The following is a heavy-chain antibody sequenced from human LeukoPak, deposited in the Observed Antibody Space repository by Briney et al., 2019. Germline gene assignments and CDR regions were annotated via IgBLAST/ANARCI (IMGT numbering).Heavy chain of an antibody. CDR3: AKGIYSSGWSYFDY. Sequence: GGSLRLSCAASGFTFSNSAMSWVRQAPGKGLEWVSTLSGSGITTYYADSVKGRFTISRDNSKNTMYLQMNSLRAEDTAVYYCAKGIYSSGWSYFDYWGHGTLVTVSS. D-gene: IGHD6-19*01. J-gene: IGHJ4*01. V-gene: IGHV3-23*01. CDR1: GFTFSNSA. CDR2: LSGSGITT.